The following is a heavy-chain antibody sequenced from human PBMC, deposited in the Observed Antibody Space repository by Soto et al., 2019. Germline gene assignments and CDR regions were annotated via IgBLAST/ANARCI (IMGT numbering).Heavy chain of an antibody. CDR1: GFTCGNPR. CDR2: IKSKTDGGTT. J-gene: IGHJ4*02. CDR3: TTDAESGYGGPLGYDY. Sequence: PGVPLRLSSAASGFTCGNPRMNWVRQAPGQGLHWVGRIKSKTDGGTTDYAAPVKGRFTISRDDSKNTLYLQMNSLKTEDTSVYYCTTDAESGYGGPLGYDYWGQGTLVTVSP. D-gene: IGHD5-12*01. V-gene: IGHV3-15*07.